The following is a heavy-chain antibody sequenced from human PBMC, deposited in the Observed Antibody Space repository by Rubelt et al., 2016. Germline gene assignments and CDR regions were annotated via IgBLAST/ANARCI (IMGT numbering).Heavy chain of an antibody. CDR2: ISSSSSYI. J-gene: IGHJ4*02. Sequence: EVQLVESGGGLVQPGGSLRLSCAASGFTFSSYSMNWVRQAPGKGLEWVSSISSSSSYIYYADSVKGRFTISRDNAKNSLYLQMNSLRAEDTAVYYCARDHGTKTGGAFDYWGQGTLVTVSS. V-gene: IGHV3-21*01. CDR3: ARDHGTKTGGAFDY. D-gene: IGHD1-26*01. CDR1: GFTFSSYS.